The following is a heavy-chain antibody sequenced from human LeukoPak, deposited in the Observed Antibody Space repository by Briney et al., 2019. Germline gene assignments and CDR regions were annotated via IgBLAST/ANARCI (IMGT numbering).Heavy chain of an antibody. CDR3: AKAASYGPLDAFDI. D-gene: IGHD3-16*01. CDR1: GFTFSDYY. V-gene: IGHV3-11*01. CDR2: ISSSGSTI. Sequence: GGSLRLSCAASGFTFSDYYMSWIRQAPGKGLEWVSYISSSGSTIYYADSVKGRFTISRDNAKNSLYLQMNSLRAEDTALYYCAKAASYGPLDAFDIWGQGTMVTVSS. J-gene: IGHJ3*02.